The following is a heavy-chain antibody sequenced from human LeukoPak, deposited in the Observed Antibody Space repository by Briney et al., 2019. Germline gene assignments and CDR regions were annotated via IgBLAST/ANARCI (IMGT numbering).Heavy chain of an antibody. J-gene: IGHJ5*02. Sequence: SGPTLVNPTQTLTLTCTFSGFSLSTSGMCVSWIRQPPGKALEWLALIYWDDDKRYSPSLKSRLTITKDTSKNQVVLTMTNMDPVDTATYYCAHGGIAAIRDWFDPWGQGTLVTVSS. CDR1: GFSLSTSGMC. CDR3: AHGGIAAIRDWFDP. D-gene: IGHD6-13*01. CDR2: IYWDDDK. V-gene: IGHV2-5*08.